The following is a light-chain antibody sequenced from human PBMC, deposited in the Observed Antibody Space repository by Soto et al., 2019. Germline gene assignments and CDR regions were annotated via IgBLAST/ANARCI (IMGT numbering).Light chain of an antibody. V-gene: IGKV3-15*01. J-gene: IGKJ4*01. Sequence: EIVMTQSPATLSVSPGEGATLSCKASQNVYNNLAWYQQRPGQPPRLLIYNASTRATGISARFSGSGYGTEFTLTISSLLSEDFAVYFCQQCRKWPLTFGGGTKVEIK. CDR1: QNVYNN. CDR3: QQCRKWPLT. CDR2: NAS.